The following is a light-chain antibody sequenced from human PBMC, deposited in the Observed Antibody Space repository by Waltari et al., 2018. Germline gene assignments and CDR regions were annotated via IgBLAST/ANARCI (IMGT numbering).Light chain of an antibody. J-gene: IGLJ3*02. V-gene: IGLV2-23*02. CDR3: CSYAGNFIWV. CDR1: YRDVGTYNL. Sequence: QSALTQPASVSGSLGQSFTISCTGTYRDVGTYNLVSWYQQHPGKAPKLLIFGVTARPSGVSNRFSGSKSGNTAYLTISGLQAEDEADYYCCSYAGNFIWVFGGGTKLTVL. CDR2: GVT.